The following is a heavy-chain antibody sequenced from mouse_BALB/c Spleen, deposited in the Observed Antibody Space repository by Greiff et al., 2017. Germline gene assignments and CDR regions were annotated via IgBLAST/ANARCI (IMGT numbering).Heavy chain of an antibody. Sequence: EVKLMESGGDLVKPGGSLKLSCAASGFTFSSHGMSWVRQTPDKRLEWVATISSGGSYTYYPDSVKGRFTISRDNAKNTLYLQMSSLKSEDTAMYYCAREGNYGTDYWGQGTTLTVSS. D-gene: IGHD1-1*01. CDR1: GFTFSSHG. CDR3: AREGNYGTDY. J-gene: IGHJ2*01. CDR2: ISSGGSYT. V-gene: IGHV5-6*01.